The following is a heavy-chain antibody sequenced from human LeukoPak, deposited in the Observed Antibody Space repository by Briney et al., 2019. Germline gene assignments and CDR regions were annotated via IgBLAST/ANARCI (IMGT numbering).Heavy chain of an antibody. J-gene: IGHJ4*02. Sequence: SETLSLTCAVSTYSISSGYHWGWIRPPAGKGLEWIGEINHSGSANYNPSLKSRVTISVDTSKNQFSLKLSSVTAADTAVYYCARGITMVRGADLWGQGTLVTVSS. D-gene: IGHD3-10*01. V-gene: IGHV4-38-2*01. CDR3: ARGITMVRGADL. CDR2: INHSGSA. CDR1: TYSISSGYH.